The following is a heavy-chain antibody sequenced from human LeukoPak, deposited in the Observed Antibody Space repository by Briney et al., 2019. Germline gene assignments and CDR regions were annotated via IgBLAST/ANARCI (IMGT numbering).Heavy chain of an antibody. J-gene: IGHJ4*02. CDR1: GGSINTPNYY. CDR2: IFYSGGT. D-gene: IGHD5-12*01. Sequence: SETLSLTCTVSGGSINTPNYYWGWIRQTPGKGLEWIGNIFYSGGTYDSPSLTSRVTISLDTSRNQFSLKLGSVTAADTAVYYCARLTKARGATNPYYFDYWGQGTLVTVSS. V-gene: IGHV4-39*01. CDR3: ARLTKARGATNPYYFDY.